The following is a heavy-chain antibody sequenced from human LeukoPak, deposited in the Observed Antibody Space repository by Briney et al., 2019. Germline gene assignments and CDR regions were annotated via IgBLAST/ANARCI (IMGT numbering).Heavy chain of an antibody. J-gene: IGHJ3*01. CDR1: GASISSGDYF. V-gene: IGHV4-30-2*01. CDR3: ANADRFCSGSCHVPDAFDF. Sequence: SETLSLTCTVSGASISSGDYFWTWIRQPPGKGLEWIGYIFDSGRTDFNPSLKSRVTISVDRPKNQFSLRLSPVTAADTAVYYCANADRFCSGSCHVPDAFDFWGQGTMVTVSS. CDR2: IFDSGRT. D-gene: IGHD2-15*01.